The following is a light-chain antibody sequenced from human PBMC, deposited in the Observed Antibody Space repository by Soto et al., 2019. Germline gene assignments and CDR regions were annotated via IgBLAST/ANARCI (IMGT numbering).Light chain of an antibody. J-gene: IGLJ3*02. CDR1: SSDVGAYHS. Sequence: QSVLTQPASVSGSPGQSFTISCTGTSSDVGAYHSVSWYQQHPGKAPKLIIFDVSNRPSGVSNRFSGSKSGNTASLTISGLQAEDEADCYCSSFTDTGTVMFGGGTKLTVL. CDR2: DVS. V-gene: IGLV2-14*03. CDR3: SSFTDTGTVM.